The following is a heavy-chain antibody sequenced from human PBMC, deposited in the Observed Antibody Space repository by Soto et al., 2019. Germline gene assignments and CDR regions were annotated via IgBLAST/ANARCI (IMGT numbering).Heavy chain of an antibody. Sequence: SETLSLTCAVSGGSISSSNWWSWVRQPPGKGLEWIGEIYHSGSTNYNPSLKSRVTISVDKSKNQFSLKLSSVTAADTAVYYCARDAGQYYDILTGYSGFDYWGQGTLVTVSS. CDR2: IYHSGST. D-gene: IGHD3-9*01. J-gene: IGHJ4*02. CDR1: GGSISSSNW. V-gene: IGHV4-4*02. CDR3: ARDAGQYYDILTGYSGFDY.